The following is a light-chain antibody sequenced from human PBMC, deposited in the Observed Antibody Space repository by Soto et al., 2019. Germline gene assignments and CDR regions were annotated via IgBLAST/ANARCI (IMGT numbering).Light chain of an antibody. CDR2: RNN. Sequence: QSVLTQPPSASGTPGQRATISCSGSSSNIGSNYVYWYQQLPGTAPKLLIDRNNQRPSGVPDRFSGSKSGTSASLAISGLRSEDEADYYCAAWDDSLSDPVFGTGTKLTVL. J-gene: IGLJ1*01. CDR1: SSNIGSNY. V-gene: IGLV1-47*01. CDR3: AAWDDSLSDPV.